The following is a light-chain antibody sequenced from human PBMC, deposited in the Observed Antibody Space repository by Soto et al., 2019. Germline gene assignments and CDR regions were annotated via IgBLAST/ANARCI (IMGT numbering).Light chain of an antibody. CDR3: QSYDSSLSGVV. CDR1: SSNIGANYD. J-gene: IGLJ2*01. Sequence: QSVLTQPPSVSGAPGQRVTISCTGGSSNIGANYDVQWYQQLPGTAPKLLIYGNNNRPSGVPDRISGSKSGTSASLAITGLQAEDEAHYYCQSYDSSLSGVVFGGGTKVTVL. V-gene: IGLV1-40*01. CDR2: GNN.